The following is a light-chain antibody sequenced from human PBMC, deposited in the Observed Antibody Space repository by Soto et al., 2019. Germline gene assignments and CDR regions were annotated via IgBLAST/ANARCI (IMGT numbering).Light chain of an antibody. CDR1: SSNIESNW. V-gene: IGLV1-47*02. CDR2: NNN. Sequence: QSVLTQAPSVSGTPGQRGTISCSGSSSNIESNWVYWYQQLPGTAPKLLIYNNNQRPSGVSDRFSGSKSGTSASLAITGLRSDDEADYYCATWDDDLYTPIIGGGTK. CDR3: ATWDDDLYTPI. J-gene: IGLJ2*01.